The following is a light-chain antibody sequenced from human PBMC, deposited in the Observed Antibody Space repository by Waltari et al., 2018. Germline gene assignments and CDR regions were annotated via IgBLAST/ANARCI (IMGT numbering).Light chain of an antibody. CDR3: QQFDSSVMDT. Sequence: EVVLTQTPGTLSLSQGERATLSCRASQSVSRSRIAWDLHRPGQAPRRLIYGASGSDTGVPARFSGRGSGTDFSRTISRVEPEDFAVYYCQQFDSSVMDTFGQGTKLEIK. CDR1: QSVSRSR. V-gene: IGKV3-20*01. CDR2: GAS. J-gene: IGKJ2*01.